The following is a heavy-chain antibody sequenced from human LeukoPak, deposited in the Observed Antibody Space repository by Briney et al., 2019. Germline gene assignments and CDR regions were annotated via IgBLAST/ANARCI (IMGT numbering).Heavy chain of an antibody. V-gene: IGHV3-23*01. CDR2: ITGSGGST. Sequence: GGSLRLSCSASGFIFSSDWMKWVRQAPGKGLQWVSAITGSGGSTYYADSVKGRFTISRDNSKNTLYLRMNGLRAEDTAVYYCATLPRGPTGYVGYGGEDYWGQGTLVTVSS. CDR3: ATLPRGPTGYVGYGGEDY. D-gene: IGHD5-12*01. CDR1: GFIFSSDW. J-gene: IGHJ4*02.